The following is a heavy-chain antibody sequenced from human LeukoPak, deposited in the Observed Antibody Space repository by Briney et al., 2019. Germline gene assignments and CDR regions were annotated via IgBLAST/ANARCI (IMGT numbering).Heavy chain of an antibody. D-gene: IGHD2-15*01. J-gene: IGHJ6*02. CDR3: AREDCSGGNCFYNRYYYYGLDV. V-gene: IGHV3-21*01. Sequence: GGSLRLSCAASGLTFSSYSMNWVRQAPGKGLEWVSSISSSSSYIYYADSVKGRFTISRDNAKNSLYLQMNSLRAEDTAVYYCAREDCSGGNCFYNRYYYYGLDVWGQGTTVTVSS. CDR2: ISSSSSYI. CDR1: GLTFSSYS.